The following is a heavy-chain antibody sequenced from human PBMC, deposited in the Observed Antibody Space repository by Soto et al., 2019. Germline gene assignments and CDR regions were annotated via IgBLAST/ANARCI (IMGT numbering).Heavy chain of an antibody. CDR1: GCTFTTYA. Sequence: QVQLVQSGAEVKTPGASVKVSCKASGCTFTTYAVTWVRQAPGQGLEWLGWISSYNGDTNYAQKFQGRVTMTTDTSTNTAYMELRSLRSDDTAVYYCARSQNAVVISHFDSWGQGTLVTASS. CDR3: ARSQNAVVISHFDS. D-gene: IGHD2-15*01. CDR2: ISSYNGDT. V-gene: IGHV1-18*01. J-gene: IGHJ4*02.